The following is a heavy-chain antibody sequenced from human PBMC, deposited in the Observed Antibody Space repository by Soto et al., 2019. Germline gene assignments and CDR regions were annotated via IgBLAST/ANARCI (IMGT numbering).Heavy chain of an antibody. V-gene: IGHV3-53*01. Sequence: PGGSLRLSCAASGFTVSSNYMSWVRQAPGKGLEWVSVIYSGGSTYYADSVKGRFTISSDNTKNTLYLQMNSRRAEDTAVYYCAREPHPAGYREYYYGMDVWGQGTTVTVSS. D-gene: IGHD6-13*01. CDR1: GFTVSSNY. J-gene: IGHJ6*02. CDR3: AREPHPAGYREYYYGMDV. CDR2: IYSGGST.